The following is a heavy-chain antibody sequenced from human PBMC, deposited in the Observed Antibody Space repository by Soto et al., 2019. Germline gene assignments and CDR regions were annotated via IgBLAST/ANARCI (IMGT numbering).Heavy chain of an antibody. D-gene: IGHD3-22*01. J-gene: IGHJ4*02. CDR1: GFTFSPYS. CDR2: ITGNSVIT. Sequence: EVQLLDSGGGLVQPGGSLRLSCAASGFTFSPYSMTWVRQAPGKGLEWVSSITGNSVITHYADSVRGRFTISRDNSKNTLYLQMDSLRAEDTAVYYCAKYLEFTTPYFDYWGQGALVTVSS. CDR3: AKYLEFTTPYFDY. V-gene: IGHV3-23*01.